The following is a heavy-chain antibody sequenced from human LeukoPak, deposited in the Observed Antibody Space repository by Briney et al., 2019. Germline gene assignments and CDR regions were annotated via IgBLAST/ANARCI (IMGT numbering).Heavy chain of an antibody. CDR3: ARDQRVTGRPDIDY. CDR2: ISSDGSST. D-gene: IGHD6-6*01. J-gene: IGHJ4*02. V-gene: IGHV3-74*03. Sequence: GGSLRLSCAASGFTFRNHWMHWVRQPQGKGLVWVSRISSDGSSTTYADSVKGRFTISRDNAKNTLYLQMNNLRAEDTAMYYCARDQRVTGRPDIDYWGQGTLVIVSS. CDR1: GFTFRNHW.